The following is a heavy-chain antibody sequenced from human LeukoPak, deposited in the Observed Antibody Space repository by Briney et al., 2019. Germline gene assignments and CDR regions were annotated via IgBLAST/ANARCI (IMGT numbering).Heavy chain of an antibody. D-gene: IGHD1/OR15-1a*01. CDR3: ARGWNSYSDY. J-gene: IGHJ4*02. Sequence: SVKVSCKASGYTFTSYGISWVRQAPGQGLEWMGGIIPIFGTANYAQKFQGRVTITADESTSTAYMELSSLRSEDTAVYYCARGWNSYSDYWGQGTLVTVSS. CDR2: IIPIFGTA. V-gene: IGHV1-69*13. CDR1: GYTFTSYG.